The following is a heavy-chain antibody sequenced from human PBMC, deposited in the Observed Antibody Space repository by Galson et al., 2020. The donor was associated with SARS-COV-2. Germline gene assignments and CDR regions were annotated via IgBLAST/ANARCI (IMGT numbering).Heavy chain of an antibody. CDR1: RFTFSSYA. CDR3: AKDPYYDFWSGYYMDV. D-gene: IGHD3-3*01. J-gene: IGHJ6*03. Sequence: GDSLKISCAASRFTFSSYAMSCVRQAPGKGLEWVSATSGSGGSTYYADSVKGRFTISRDNSKNTLYLQMNSLRAEDTAVYYCAKDPYYDFWSGYYMDVWGKGTTVTVSS. V-gene: IGHV3-23*01. CDR2: TSGSGGST.